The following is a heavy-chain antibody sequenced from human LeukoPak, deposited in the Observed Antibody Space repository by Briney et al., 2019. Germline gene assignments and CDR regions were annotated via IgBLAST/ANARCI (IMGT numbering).Heavy chain of an antibody. CDR1: GFTFSSYW. CDR2: INSDGSRT. J-gene: IGHJ4*02. V-gene: IGHV3-74*01. CDR3: AKDRDVGYYGSGSFDY. D-gene: IGHD3-10*01. Sequence: GGSLRLSCAVSGFTFSSYWMHWVRQAPGKGLVWVSRINSDGSRTNYADFVKGRFTISRDNAKNSLYLQMNSLRAEDTALYYCAKDRDVGYYGSGSFDYWGQGTLVTVSS.